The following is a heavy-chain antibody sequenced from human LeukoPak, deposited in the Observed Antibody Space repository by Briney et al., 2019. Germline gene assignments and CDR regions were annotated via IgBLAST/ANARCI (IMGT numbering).Heavy chain of an antibody. J-gene: IGHJ4*02. D-gene: IGHD3-22*01. CDR2: INPNSGGT. Sequence: EASVKVSCKASGYTFTGYYMHWVRQAPGQGLEWMGWINPNSGGTNYAQKFQGRVTMTRDTSISTAYMELSRLRSDDTAVYYCARVGGYYDSSGYCDYWGQGTLVTVSS. CDR1: GYTFTGYY. CDR3: ARVGGYYDSSGYCDY. V-gene: IGHV1-2*02.